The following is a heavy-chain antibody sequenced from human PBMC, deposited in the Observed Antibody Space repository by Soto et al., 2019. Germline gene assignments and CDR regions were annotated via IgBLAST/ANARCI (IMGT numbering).Heavy chain of an antibody. Sequence: GGSLRLSCAASGFTFSSYGMHWVRQAPGKGLEWVVVISYDGSNKYYADSVKGRFTISRDNSKNTLYLQMNSLRVEDTAVYYCAKDLYDFWSGSSFYYYYGMDVWGQGTTVTVSS. CDR3: AKDLYDFWSGSSFYYYYGMDV. J-gene: IGHJ6*02. CDR1: GFTFSSYG. V-gene: IGHV3-30*18. D-gene: IGHD3-3*01. CDR2: ISYDGSNK.